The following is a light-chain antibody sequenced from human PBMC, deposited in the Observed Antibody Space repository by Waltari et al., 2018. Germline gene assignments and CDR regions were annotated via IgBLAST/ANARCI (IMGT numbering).Light chain of an antibody. Sequence: DIQMTQSSSPLSASVGDRVTITCRASQSISSYLNWYQQKPGKAPKLLIYAASSLQSGVPSRFSGSGSGTDFTLTISSLQPEDFATYYCQQSYSTPLTFGGGTKVEIK. CDR2: AAS. V-gene: IGKV1-39*01. CDR1: QSISSY. J-gene: IGKJ4*01. CDR3: QQSYSTPLT.